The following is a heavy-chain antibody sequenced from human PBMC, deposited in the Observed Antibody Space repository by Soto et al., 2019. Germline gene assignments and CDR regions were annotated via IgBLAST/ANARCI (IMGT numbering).Heavy chain of an antibody. CDR1: GFTVSSYG. Sequence: GGSLRLSCAASGFTVSSYGIHWVRQPPGKGLEWVAVISYDGSHKFYADSVKGRFTLSKDVSKGTLYLQMNSLRAEDTAVYYCARDFGVQELDYWGQGTLVTVSS. D-gene: IGHD3-3*01. CDR2: ISYDGSHK. V-gene: IGHV3-30*03. J-gene: IGHJ4*02. CDR3: ARDFGVQELDY.